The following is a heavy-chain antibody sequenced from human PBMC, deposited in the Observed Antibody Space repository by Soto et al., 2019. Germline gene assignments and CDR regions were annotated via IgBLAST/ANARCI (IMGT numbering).Heavy chain of an antibody. Sequence: ASVKVSCKASGYTFTSYYMHWVRQAPGQGLEWMGIINPSGGSTSYAQKFQGRVTMTRDTSTSTVYMELSSLRSEDTAEYYCARDWSITMIVVVNGYGMDVWGQGTTVTVSS. CDR3: ARDWSITMIVVVNGYGMDV. V-gene: IGHV1-46*01. CDR2: INPSGGST. J-gene: IGHJ6*02. D-gene: IGHD3-22*01. CDR1: GYTFTSYY.